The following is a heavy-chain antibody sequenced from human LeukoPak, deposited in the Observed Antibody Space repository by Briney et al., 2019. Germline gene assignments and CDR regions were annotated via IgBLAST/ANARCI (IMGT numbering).Heavy chain of an antibody. J-gene: IGHJ4*02. V-gene: IGHV3-66*01. CDR1: GFTVSNNY. Sequence: SGGSLRLSCAVSGFTVSNNYMSWVRQAPGKGLEWVSVIYSTGGIHYADSVKGRFTISRDSSKNTLFLQMSNLRAEDTAVYYCARFYFDSSGQNFRAYWGQGTQVTVSA. CDR2: IYSTGGI. CDR3: ARFYFDSSGQNFRAY. D-gene: IGHD3-22*01.